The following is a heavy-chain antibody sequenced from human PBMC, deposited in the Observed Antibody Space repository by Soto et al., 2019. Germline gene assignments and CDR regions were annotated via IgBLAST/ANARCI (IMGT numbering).Heavy chain of an antibody. CDR1: GFSFSTYW. Sequence: EVQLVESGGGLVQPGGSLRLSCAASGFSFSTYWMHWVRQAPGKGPVWVSRISADGSTTKYADSVKGRFTISRDNAKNTLYLQINSLRAEDPAVYYCARGEDILTGYYLSYWGQGTLVTVSS. V-gene: IGHV3-74*03. D-gene: IGHD3-9*01. CDR2: ISADGSTT. CDR3: ARGEDILTGYYLSY. J-gene: IGHJ4*02.